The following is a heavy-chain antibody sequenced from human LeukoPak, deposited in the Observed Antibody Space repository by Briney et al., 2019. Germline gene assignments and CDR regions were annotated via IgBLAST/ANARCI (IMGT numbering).Heavy chain of an antibody. D-gene: IGHD3-10*01. Sequence: GGSLRLSCAAPGFTFSSSAMSWVRQAPGKGLEWVSAISGSGGSTYYADSVKGRFTISRDNFKNTLYLQMNSLRAEDTAVYYCAKADRPRGFDYWGQGTLVTVSS. CDR2: ISGSGGST. J-gene: IGHJ4*02. CDR3: AKADRPRGFDY. CDR1: GFTFSSSA. V-gene: IGHV3-23*01.